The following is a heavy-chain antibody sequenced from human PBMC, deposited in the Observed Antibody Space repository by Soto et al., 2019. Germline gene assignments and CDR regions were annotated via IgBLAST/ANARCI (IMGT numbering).Heavy chain of an antibody. Sequence: QVQLVQSGAEVKKPRSSVKVSCKASGGTFSSYAISWVRQAPGQGLEWMGGIIPIFGTANYAQKFQGRVTITADESTSTAYMELSSLRSEDTAVYYCARMSCSSTSCYAWGSYNWFDPWGQGTLVTVSS. V-gene: IGHV1-69*01. CDR1: GGTFSSYA. D-gene: IGHD2-2*01. CDR3: ARMSCSSTSCYAWGSYNWFDP. J-gene: IGHJ5*02. CDR2: IIPIFGTA.